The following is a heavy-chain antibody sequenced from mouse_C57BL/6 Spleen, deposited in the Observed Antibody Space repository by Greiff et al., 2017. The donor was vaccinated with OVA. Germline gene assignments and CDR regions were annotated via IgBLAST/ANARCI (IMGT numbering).Heavy chain of an antibody. CDR2: ISSGGSYT. J-gene: IGHJ1*03. D-gene: IGHD1-1*01. Sequence: EVQRVESGGDLVKPGGSLKLSCAASGFTFSSYDMSWVRQTPDKRLEWVATISSGGSYTYYTDSVKGRFTISIDKAKTTLYLQMRSLKSEDTDMYYCARDGSTSVGGYFDVWGTGTTVTVSS. CDR3: ARDGSTSVGGYFDV. CDR1: GFTFSSYD. V-gene: IGHV5-6*01.